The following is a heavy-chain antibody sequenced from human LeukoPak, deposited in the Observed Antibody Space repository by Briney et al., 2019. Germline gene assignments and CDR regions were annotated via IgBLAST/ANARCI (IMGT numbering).Heavy chain of an antibody. D-gene: IGHD5-12*01. CDR2: IGDSGSHT. V-gene: IGHV3-23*01. CDR3: AKLVASLLKDASYAFDI. Sequence: GGSLRHSCAASGFAFDSFAMSWVRQAPGEGLAWVSSIGDSGSHTYYADSVKGRFTISRDNSKNTLYLQMNSLRAEDTAVYYCAKLVASLLKDASYAFDIWGQGTMVTVSS. CDR1: GFAFDSFA. J-gene: IGHJ3*02.